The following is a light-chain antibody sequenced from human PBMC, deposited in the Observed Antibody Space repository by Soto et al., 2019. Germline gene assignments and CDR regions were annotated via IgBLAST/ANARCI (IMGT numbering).Light chain of an antibody. Sequence: MVMTHSPATLSVSPGEIATLSCRASRSVSTNLAWYQQTPGQAPRLLIYGASTRATGLPPRFSASGSGTEFTLTISSLQSEDFAVYYCQQYDSSPITFGQGTRLEIK. J-gene: IGKJ5*01. V-gene: IGKV3-15*01. CDR3: QQYDSSPIT. CDR1: RSVSTN. CDR2: GAS.